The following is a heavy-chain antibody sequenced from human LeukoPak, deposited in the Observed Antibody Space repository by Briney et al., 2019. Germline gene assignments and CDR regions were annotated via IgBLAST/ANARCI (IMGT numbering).Heavy chain of an antibody. CDR2: ISGSGGSI. V-gene: IGHV3-23*01. D-gene: IGHD6-13*01. CDR3: ASRSSSWYALRY. Sequence: GGSLRLSCAASGFTFSNHAMTWVRQAPGKGLEWVSSISGSGGSIYYADSVKGRFTISRDNSKNTLYLQMNSLRAEDTAVYYCASRSSSWYALRYWGQGTLVTVSS. CDR1: GFTFSNHA. J-gene: IGHJ4*02.